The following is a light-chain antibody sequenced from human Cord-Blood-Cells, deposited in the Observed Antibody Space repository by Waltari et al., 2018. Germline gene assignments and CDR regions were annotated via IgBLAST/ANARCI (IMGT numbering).Light chain of an antibody. V-gene: IGKV3-15*01. CDR1: QSVSSN. J-gene: IGKJ1*01. CDR2: GAS. CDR3: QQYNNWPRT. Sequence: EIVMTQSPATLSVSPGHRATLPCRASQSVSSNLAWYQQKPGQAPRLLIYGASTRATGIPARFSGSGSGTEFTLTISSLQSEDFAVYYCQQYNNWPRTFGQGTKVEIK.